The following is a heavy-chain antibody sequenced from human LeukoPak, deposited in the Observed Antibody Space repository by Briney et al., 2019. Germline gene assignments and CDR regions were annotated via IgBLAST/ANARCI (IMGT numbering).Heavy chain of an antibody. D-gene: IGHD6-6*01. CDR3: ARDPSIAARTGAFDI. J-gene: IGHJ3*02. V-gene: IGHV4-30-2*01. CDR1: GGSISSGGYY. CDR2: IYHSGST. Sequence: SQTLSLTCTVSGGSISSGGYYWSWIRQPPGKGLEWIGYIYHSGSTYYNPSLKSRVTISVDRSKNQFSLKLSSVTAADTAVYYCARDPSIAARTGAFDIWGQGTMVTVSS.